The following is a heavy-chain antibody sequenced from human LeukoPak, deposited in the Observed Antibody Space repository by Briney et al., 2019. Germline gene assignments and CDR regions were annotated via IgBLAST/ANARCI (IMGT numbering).Heavy chain of an antibody. V-gene: IGHV3-48*01. CDR1: GFTFSSHS. CDR3: ARDPGRLPQAYYYMDV. J-gene: IGHJ6*03. Sequence: PGGSLRLSCAASGFTFSSHSMNWVRQAPGKGLEWVSYISSSSSTIYYADSVKGRFTISRDNAKNSLYLKMNRLRAEDTAVYYCARDPGRLPQAYYYMDVRGKGTTVTVS. D-gene: IGHD2-15*01. CDR2: ISSSSSTI.